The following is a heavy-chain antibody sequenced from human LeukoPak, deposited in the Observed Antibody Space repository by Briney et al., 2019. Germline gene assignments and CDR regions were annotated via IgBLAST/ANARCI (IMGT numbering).Heavy chain of an antibody. V-gene: IGHV4-34*01. CDR3: ARGLGGYSYGYNYYYYMDV. J-gene: IGHJ6*03. Sequence: SETLSLTCAVYGGSFSGYYWSWIRQPPGKGLEWIGEINHSGSTNYNPSLKSRVTISVDTSKNQFSLKLSSVTAADTAVYYCARGLGGYSYGYNYYYYMDVWGKGTTVTVSS. D-gene: IGHD5-18*01. CDR1: GGSFSGYY. CDR2: INHSGST.